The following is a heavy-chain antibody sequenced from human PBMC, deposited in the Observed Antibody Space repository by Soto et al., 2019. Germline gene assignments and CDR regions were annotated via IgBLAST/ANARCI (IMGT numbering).Heavy chain of an antibody. CDR3: ARDAVYHASGIDY. V-gene: IGHV4-59*01. CDR1: GGSISDYY. J-gene: IGHJ4*02. CDR2: IYYSGST. D-gene: IGHD3-10*01. Sequence: PSETLSLTCTVSGGSISDYYWSWIRQPPWKGLEWIGYIYYSGSTNYNPSLKSQVTISVDTSKNQFSLKLISVTAADTAVYYCARDAVYHASGIDYWGQGTLVTVSS.